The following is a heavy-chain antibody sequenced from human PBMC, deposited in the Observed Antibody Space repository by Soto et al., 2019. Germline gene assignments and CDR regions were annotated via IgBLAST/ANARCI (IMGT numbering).Heavy chain of an antibody. CDR2: IVGNGGGI. CDR3: AKDRQPDGLWPFYH. Sequence: EVQLLESGGGLVQPGGSLRLSCAASGFTFSTYAMSWVRQAPGKGLEWVSGIVGNGGGISYADSVKGRFTISRDNSNNMLYLQMHNLRAEHTAIYYCAKDRQPDGLWPFYHWGQGTLLTVSS. J-gene: IGHJ4*02. D-gene: IGHD2-8*01. CDR1: GFTFSTYA. V-gene: IGHV3-23*01.